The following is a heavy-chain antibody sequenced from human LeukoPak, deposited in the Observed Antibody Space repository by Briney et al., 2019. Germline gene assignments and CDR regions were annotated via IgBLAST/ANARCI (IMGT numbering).Heavy chain of an antibody. CDR2: ISHSGTT. Sequence: SETLTLTCAISGGSISSGGYYWGWIRQPPGKGLEWIGSISHSGTTYYNPSLKSRVTISVDTSKNQLSLKLRSVTAADTAMYYCARDNRGYSYGRDYSYFYYMDVWGKGTTVTVSS. V-gene: IGHV4-39*07. CDR3: ARDNRGYSYGRDYSYFYYMDV. D-gene: IGHD5-18*01. CDR1: GGSISSGGYY. J-gene: IGHJ6*03.